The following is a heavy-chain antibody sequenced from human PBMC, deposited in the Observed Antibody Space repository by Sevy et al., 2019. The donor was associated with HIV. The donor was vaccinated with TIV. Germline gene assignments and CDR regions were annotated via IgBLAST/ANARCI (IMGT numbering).Heavy chain of an antibody. D-gene: IGHD1-26*01. CDR2: IGSDGETT. CDR3: ARGSGTYHAFDL. V-gene: IGHV3-64*01. Sequence: GGSLRLSCAASGFPFSSYSFYWVRQAPGKGLEYVSAIGSDGETTLYASSVKGRFTISRDNSKNTVFLQMGRLRSEDMGVYCGARGSGTYHAFDLWGRGTMVTVSS. CDR1: GFPFSSYS. J-gene: IGHJ3*01.